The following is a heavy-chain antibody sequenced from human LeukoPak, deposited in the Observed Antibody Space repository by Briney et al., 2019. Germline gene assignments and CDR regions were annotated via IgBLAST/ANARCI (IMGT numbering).Heavy chain of an antibody. V-gene: IGHV4-34*01. Sequence: SETLSLTCAVYGGSFSGYYWSWIRRPPGKGLEWIGEINHSGSTNYNPSLKSRVTISVDTSKNQFSLKLSSVTAADTAVYYCARGQLLVPYYYPKVVPPKFDYWGQGTLVTVSS. CDR1: GGSFSGYY. J-gene: IGHJ4*02. CDR2: INHSGST. D-gene: IGHD2-2*01. CDR3: ARGQLLVPYYYPKVVPPKFDY.